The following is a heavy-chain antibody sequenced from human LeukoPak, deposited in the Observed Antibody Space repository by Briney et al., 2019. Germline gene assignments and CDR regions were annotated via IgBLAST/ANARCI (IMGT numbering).Heavy chain of an antibody. CDR3: VFYDSSGFYYGRLRY. D-gene: IGHD3-22*01. CDR1: RFTFGSHA. J-gene: IGHJ4*01. CDR2: ISGAGDKT. Sequence: GGSLRLSCTTSRFTFGSHAISWVRQGPGKRLEWVSGISGAGDKTLYADSVKGRFTISRDNYKKTVHLQMSGLRAEDTAVYYCVFYDSSGFYYGRLRYWGQGTRVTVSS. V-gene: IGHV3-23*01.